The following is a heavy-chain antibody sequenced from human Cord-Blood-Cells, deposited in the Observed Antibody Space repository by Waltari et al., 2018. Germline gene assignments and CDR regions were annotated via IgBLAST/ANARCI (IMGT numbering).Heavy chain of an antibody. Sequence: EVQLVESGGGLIQPGGSLSLPCAASGFTVSRNYMSWVRQAPGKGLEWVSVIYSGGSTYYADSVKGRFTISRDNSKNTLYLQMNSLRAEDTAVYYCAREGHSSGWSFDYWGQGTLVTVSS. D-gene: IGHD6-19*01. V-gene: IGHV3-53*01. CDR3: AREGHSSGWSFDY. J-gene: IGHJ4*02. CDR1: GFTVSRNY. CDR2: IYSGGST.